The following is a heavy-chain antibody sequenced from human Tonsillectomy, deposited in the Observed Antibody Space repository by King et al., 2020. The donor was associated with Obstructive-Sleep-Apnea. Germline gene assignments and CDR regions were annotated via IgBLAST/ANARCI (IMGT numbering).Heavy chain of an antibody. J-gene: IGHJ6*02. V-gene: IGHV3-73*02. CDR1: GFTFSGSA. D-gene: IGHD3-3*01. CDR2: IRGKANSYAT. Sequence: VQLVESGGGLVQPGGSLKLSCAASGFTFSGSAMHWVRQASVRGLGWVGRIRGKANSYATAYAASGKGRFTISRDDSKNTAYLQMNSLKTEDTAVYYCTRPAGYDFWSGYTAGRYYYGMDVWGQGTTVTVSS. CDR3: TRPAGYDFWSGYTAGRYYYGMDV.